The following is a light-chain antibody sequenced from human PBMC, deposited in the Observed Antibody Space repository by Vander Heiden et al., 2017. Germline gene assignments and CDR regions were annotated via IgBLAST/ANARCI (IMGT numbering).Light chain of an antibody. CDR1: QGISGA. V-gene: IGKV1-13*02. Sequence: AIQLTQSPSSLSASVGDRVTITCRAGQGISGALAWYQQKPGKPPKLLIYGASTLGSGVPSRFSGSGSGTDFTLTIDTLQPEDFATYYCQQFNSYPLTFGGGTRVEI. CDR3: QQFNSYPLT. CDR2: GAS. J-gene: IGKJ4*01.